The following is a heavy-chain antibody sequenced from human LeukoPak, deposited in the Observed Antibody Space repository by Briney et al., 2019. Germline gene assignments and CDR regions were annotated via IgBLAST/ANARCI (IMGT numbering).Heavy chain of an antibody. Sequence: SETLSLTCTVSGGSISSSSYYWGWIRQPPGKGLEWIGSIYYSGSTYYNPSLKSRVTISVDTSKNQFSLKLSSVTAADTAVYSCARHRASAVATHFDYWGQGTLVTVSS. J-gene: IGHJ4*02. CDR2: IYYSGST. V-gene: IGHV4-39*01. CDR1: GGSISSSSYY. CDR3: ARHRASAVATHFDY. D-gene: IGHD6-19*01.